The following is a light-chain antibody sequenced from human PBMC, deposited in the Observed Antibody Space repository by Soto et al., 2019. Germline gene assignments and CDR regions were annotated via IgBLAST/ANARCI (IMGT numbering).Light chain of an antibody. CDR3: QQYHTSPLT. CDR1: QSISSN. Sequence: ESVLTQSPGTLSLSPGERATLSCRASQSISSNLAWYQQKPGQAPRLLIYDASNRATGIPARFSGSGSGTDFTLTISRLEPEDFALYYCQQYHTSPLTFGQGTKVDIK. J-gene: IGKJ1*01. CDR2: DAS. V-gene: IGKV3-20*01.